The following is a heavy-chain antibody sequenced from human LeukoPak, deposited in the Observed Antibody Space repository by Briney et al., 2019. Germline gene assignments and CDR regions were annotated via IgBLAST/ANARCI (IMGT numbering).Heavy chain of an antibody. CDR2: IDWDDDK. Sequence: TLSLTCTVSDGSISGDNYYWSWIRQPPGKALEWLALIDWDDDKYYSTSLKTRLTISKDTSKNQVVLTMTNMDPVDTATYYCARIMRGFSSGWANFDYWGQGTLVTVSS. CDR3: ARIMRGFSSGWANFDY. V-gene: IGHV2-70*18. J-gene: IGHJ4*02. CDR1: DGSISGDNYY. D-gene: IGHD6-19*01.